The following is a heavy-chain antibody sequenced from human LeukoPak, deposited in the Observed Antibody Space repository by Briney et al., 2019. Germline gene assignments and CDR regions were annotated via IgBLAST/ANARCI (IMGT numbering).Heavy chain of an antibody. CDR3: AASDYGDFQTFDY. Sequence: GGSLRLSCAASGFTVSSNYISWVRQAPGKGLEWVSVIYSGGSTYYADSVKGRFTISRDNSKNTLYLQMNSLRAEDRAVYYCAASDYGDFQTFDYWGQGTLVTVSS. CDR1: GFTVSSNY. J-gene: IGHJ4*02. D-gene: IGHD4-17*01. V-gene: IGHV3-66*01. CDR2: IYSGGST.